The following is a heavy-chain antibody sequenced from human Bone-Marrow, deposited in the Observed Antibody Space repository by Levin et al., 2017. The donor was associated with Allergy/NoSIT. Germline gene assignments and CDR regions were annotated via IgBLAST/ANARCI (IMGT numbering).Heavy chain of an antibody. J-gene: IGHJ6*02. CDR1: GSSISSGYY. Sequence: PSETLSLTCAVSGSSISSGYYWGWIRQPPGKGLEWLGSIYHSGSTYYNPSLKSRVTISVDTSKNQFSLKLSSVTAADTAVYYCARGGSGDSSGYYYDYYYDYGMDVWGQGTTVTVSS. CDR3: ARGGSGDSSGYYYDYYYDYGMDV. V-gene: IGHV4-38-2*01. CDR2: IYHSGST. D-gene: IGHD3-22*01.